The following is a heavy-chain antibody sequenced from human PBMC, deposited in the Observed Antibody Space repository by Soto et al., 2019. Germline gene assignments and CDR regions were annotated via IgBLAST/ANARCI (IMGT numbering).Heavy chain of an antibody. J-gene: IGHJ6*02. CDR2: VDHRGST. CDR1: GESFSGYY. D-gene: IGHD1-7*01. CDR3: ARYEYGNSLYGVDV. Sequence: QVHLQQRGAGLLKPSETLSLNCVVSGESFSGYYWSWIRQTPGMGLEWIGEVDHRGSTTYNPSLKYRASISIDSSKNLFSLELNSVTAADTALYFCARYEYGNSLYGVDVWGQGTRVTVSS. V-gene: IGHV4-34*02.